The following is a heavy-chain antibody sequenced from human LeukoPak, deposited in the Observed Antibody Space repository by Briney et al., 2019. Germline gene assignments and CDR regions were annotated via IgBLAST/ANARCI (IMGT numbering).Heavy chain of an antibody. D-gene: IGHD3-10*01. CDR2: IYYSGST. V-gene: IGHV4-59*08. Sequence: TETLSLACSVPGRSISSYDGSWIRQPRGKGRGWVGYIYYSGSTNYNHALKSRVTISVDTSTNQFSLRLSSVTAADAAVYYCAKLWFEELSTIWFDPWGQGTLVTVSS. CDR3: AKLWFEELSTIWFDP. CDR1: GRSISSYD. J-gene: IGHJ5*02.